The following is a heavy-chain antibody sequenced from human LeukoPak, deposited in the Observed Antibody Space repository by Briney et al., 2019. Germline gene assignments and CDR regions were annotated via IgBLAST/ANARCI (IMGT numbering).Heavy chain of an antibody. CDR1: GYSISSGYY. D-gene: IGHD2-21*02. V-gene: IGHV4-38-2*02. J-gene: IGHJ4*02. Sequence: SETLSLTCTVSGYSISSGYYWGWIRQPPGKGLEWIGSIYHSGSTYYNPSLKSRVTISVDTSKNQFSLKLSSVTAAGTAVYYCARRDGYWGQGTLVTVSS. CDR2: IYHSGST. CDR3: ARRDGY.